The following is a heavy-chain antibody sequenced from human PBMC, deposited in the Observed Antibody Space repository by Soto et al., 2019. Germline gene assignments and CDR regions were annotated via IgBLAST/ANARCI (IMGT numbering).Heavy chain of an antibody. CDR3: ATEDSMNWTHDY. D-gene: IGHD1-1*01. CDR1: GGSISDTHV. V-gene: IGHV4-4*02. Sequence: QVQLQESGPGVVKPSGTLSLTCVVSGGSISDTHVWSWVRQPPGKGLEWIGEILPSGTTDYNPSLKSRVTMSLGKSMNQLSLTLNSVTAADTAVYYCATEDSMNWTHDYWGHGILVTVSS. CDR2: ILPSGTT. J-gene: IGHJ4*01.